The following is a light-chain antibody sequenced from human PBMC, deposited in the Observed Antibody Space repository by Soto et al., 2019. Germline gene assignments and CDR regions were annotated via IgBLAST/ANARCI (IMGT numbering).Light chain of an antibody. CDR3: QQYNSFSLIT. CDR1: QRSSRW. CDR2: DAS. V-gene: IGKV1-5*01. J-gene: IGKJ5*01. Sequence: EIPVTQCPSTLSGSVGDAVTITCRARQRSSRWLAWYQQKPGKAPKILISDASILESGVPSRFSGTGCGTEFTLTISSLQPDDFATYFCQQYNSFSLITFGQGTRLEIK.